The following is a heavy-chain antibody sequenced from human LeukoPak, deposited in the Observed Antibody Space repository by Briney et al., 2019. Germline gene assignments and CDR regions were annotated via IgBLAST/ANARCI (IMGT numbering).Heavy chain of an antibody. CDR2: ISSSSSYI. Sequence: GGSLRLSCAASGFTFSSYSMNWVRQAPGKGLEWVSSISSSSSYIYYADSVKGRFTISRDNAKNSLCLQMNSLRAEDTAVYYCARASYYYDSSGYTDYWGQGTLVTVSS. V-gene: IGHV3-21*01. D-gene: IGHD3-22*01. CDR1: GFTFSSYS. J-gene: IGHJ4*02. CDR3: ARASYYYDSSGYTDY.